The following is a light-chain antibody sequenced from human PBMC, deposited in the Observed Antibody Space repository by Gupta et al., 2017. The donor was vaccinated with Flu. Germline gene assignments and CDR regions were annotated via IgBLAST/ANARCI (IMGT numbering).Light chain of an antibody. Sequence: SVLTPPPSVSAPAGEPVPSSRSRSSSNIGNNYVSWYQQLPGTAPKLLIYDNYKRPSGIPDRFSGSKSGTSATLGITGLQTGDEADYYCGTWDFSLTAGVFGGGTKLTVL. V-gene: IGLV1-51*01. J-gene: IGLJ3*02. CDR1: SSNIGNNY. CDR3: GTWDFSLTAGV. CDR2: DNY.